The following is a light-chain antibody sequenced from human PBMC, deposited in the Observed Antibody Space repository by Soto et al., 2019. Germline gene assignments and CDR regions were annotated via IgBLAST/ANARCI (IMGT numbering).Light chain of an antibody. CDR1: QSILNN. V-gene: IGKV3-15*01. CDR3: QQYNWPPEWT. J-gene: IGKJ1*01. Sequence: EIVMTHPPPTLPLSPGKEATPSCRASQSILNNLAWYQQKPGQAPRLLMYGAFTRATGIPARFSGSVSGTEFTLTISSLQSEDSAVYYCQQYNWPPEWTFGQGTKVDIK. CDR2: GAF.